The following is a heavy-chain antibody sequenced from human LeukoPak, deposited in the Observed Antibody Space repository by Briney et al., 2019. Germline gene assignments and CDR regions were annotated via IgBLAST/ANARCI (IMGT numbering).Heavy chain of an antibody. CDR3: ARHPLPDIAVAGTARFDP. D-gene: IGHD6-19*01. CDR1: GYTLTELS. V-gene: IGHV1-69*05. J-gene: IGHJ5*02. CDR2: IIPIFGTA. Sequence: SVKVSCKVSGYTLTELSMHWVRQAPGQGLEWMGRIIPIFGTANYAQKFQGRVTITTDESTSTAYMELSSLRSEDTAVYYCARHPLPDIAVAGTARFDPWGQGTLVTVSS.